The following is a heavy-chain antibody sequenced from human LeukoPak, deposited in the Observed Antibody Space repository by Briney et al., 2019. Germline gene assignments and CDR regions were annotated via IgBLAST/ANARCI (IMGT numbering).Heavy chain of an antibody. Sequence: GGSRRLSCAASGFTFSSYNMNWVRQAPGSGLEWVSYISSSGSTIFYADSVEGRFTISRDNAKNSLFLQMNSLRAEDTAFYHCARDRCSSTTCYNTPNWFDPWGQGTLVIVSS. V-gene: IGHV3-48*03. CDR2: ISSSGSTI. J-gene: IGHJ5*02. CDR1: GFTFSSYN. D-gene: IGHD2-2*02. CDR3: ARDRCSSTTCYNTPNWFDP.